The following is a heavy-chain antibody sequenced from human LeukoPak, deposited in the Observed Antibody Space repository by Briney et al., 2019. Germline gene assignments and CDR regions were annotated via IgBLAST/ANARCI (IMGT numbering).Heavy chain of an antibody. J-gene: IGHJ4*02. CDR2: IDSSGSTI. CDR1: GFTFSTSW. V-gene: IGHV3-48*04. D-gene: IGHD5-24*01. CDR3: ARTKEMATISYFDS. Sequence: PGGSLRLSCAASGFTFSTSWMYWVRQAPGKGLEWVSYIDSSGSTIHYADSVKGRFTISRNNAKNSLYLQMNSLRAEDTAVYYCARTKEMATISYFDSWGQGTLVTVSS.